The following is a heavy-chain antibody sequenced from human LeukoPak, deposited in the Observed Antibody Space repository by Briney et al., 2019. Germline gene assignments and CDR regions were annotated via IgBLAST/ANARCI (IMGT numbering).Heavy chain of an antibody. J-gene: IGHJ6*03. Sequence: GGSLRLSCAASGFTFSNYAMNWVRQPPGKGLEWVANIKQDGSEKYYVDSVKGRFTISRDNAKNSLYLQMNSLRAEDTAVYYCANRYMDVWGKGTTVTVSS. CDR2: IKQDGSEK. CDR3: ANRYMDV. CDR1: GFTFSNYA. V-gene: IGHV3-7*01.